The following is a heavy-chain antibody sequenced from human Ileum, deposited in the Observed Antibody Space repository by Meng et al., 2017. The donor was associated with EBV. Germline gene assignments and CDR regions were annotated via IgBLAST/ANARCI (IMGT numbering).Heavy chain of an antibody. Sequence: QVQLQQWGAGLLKPSETLSITCADYGGSFSNSYWSWIRQPPGKGLEWIGEINHSGSTNYKPSLKSRVTISVDTSKNQFSLRLSSVTAADSAVYFCARGGPFHYWGQGTLVTVSS. CDR1: GGSFSNSY. CDR3: ARGGPFHY. CDR2: INHSGST. D-gene: IGHD3-16*01. V-gene: IGHV4-34*01. J-gene: IGHJ4*02.